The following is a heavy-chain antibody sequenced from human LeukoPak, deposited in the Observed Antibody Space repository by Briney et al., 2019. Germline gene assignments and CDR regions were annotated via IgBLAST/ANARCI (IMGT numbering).Heavy chain of an antibody. V-gene: IGHV3-30-3*01. J-gene: IGHJ4*02. Sequence: GGSLRLSSAASGFTFSGYAMHWVRQAPGKGLEWVAVISYDGSNEYYADSVKGRFTISRDNSKNTLYLQMNSLSVEDTAVYYCARVGYYASGPFSYFDYWGQGTLVTVSS. CDR2: ISYDGSNE. CDR1: GFTFSGYA. D-gene: IGHD3-10*01. CDR3: ARVGYYASGPFSYFDY.